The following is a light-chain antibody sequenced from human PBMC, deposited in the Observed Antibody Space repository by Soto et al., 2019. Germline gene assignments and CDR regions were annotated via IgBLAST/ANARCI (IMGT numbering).Light chain of an antibody. CDR1: SSDVGGYNF. V-gene: IGLV2-8*01. CDR3: SSHAGDNNPFV. Sequence: QSALTQPPSASGSPARSVTISCTGTSSDVGGYNFVSWYQQHPGKAPKLMIYDVNKRPSGVPDRFSGSKSANTASLTVSGLQAEDEADYYCSSHAGDNNPFVFGTGTKLTVL. J-gene: IGLJ1*01. CDR2: DVN.